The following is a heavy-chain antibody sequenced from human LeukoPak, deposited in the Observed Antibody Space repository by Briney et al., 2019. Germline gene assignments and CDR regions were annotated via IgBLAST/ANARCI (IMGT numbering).Heavy chain of an antibody. CDR2: IYYSGST. D-gene: IGHD1-14*01. CDR1: SGSISSSSYY. J-gene: IGHJ6*03. CDR3: ARASPEVFGVPGVYYYMDV. Sequence: PSETLSLTCTVSSGSISSSSYYWGWIRQPPGKGLEWIGSIYYSGSTYYNPSLKSRVTISVDTSKNQFSLKLSSVTAVDTAVYYCARASPEVFGVPGVYYYMDVWGKGTTVTVSS. V-gene: IGHV4-39*07.